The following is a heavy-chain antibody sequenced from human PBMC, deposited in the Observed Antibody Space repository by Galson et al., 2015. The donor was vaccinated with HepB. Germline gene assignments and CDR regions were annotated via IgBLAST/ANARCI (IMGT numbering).Heavy chain of an antibody. D-gene: IGHD3-10*02. CDR2: ISSSSSTI. CDR1: GFTFSSHS. CDR3: ARGVRGVPTNWFDP. J-gene: IGHJ5*02. V-gene: IGHV3-48*01. Sequence: SLRLSCAASGFTFSSHSMNWVRQAPGKGLEWVSYISSSSSTIYYADSVKGRFTISRDNAKNSLYLQMNSLRAEDTAVYYCARGVRGVPTNWFDPWGQGTLVTVSS.